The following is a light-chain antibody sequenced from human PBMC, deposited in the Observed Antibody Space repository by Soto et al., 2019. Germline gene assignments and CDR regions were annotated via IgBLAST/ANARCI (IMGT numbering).Light chain of an antibody. J-gene: IGKJ1*01. CDR3: QQYGTSPWT. Sequence: EIVLTQSPGTLSLFPGERATLSCRATQSVSSNYLAWYQQQPGQAPRLLIYIASSRATGIPDRFSGSGSGTDFTLTISRLEPEDFAVYYCQQYGTSPWTFGQGTKVEIK. V-gene: IGKV3-20*01. CDR1: QSVSSNY. CDR2: IAS.